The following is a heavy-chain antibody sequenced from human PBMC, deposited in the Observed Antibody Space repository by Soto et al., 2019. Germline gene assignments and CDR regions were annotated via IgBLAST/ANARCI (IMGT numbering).Heavy chain of an antibody. CDR2: INGSGGSR. Sequence: EVQLLESGGGLVQPGGSLRLSCAASGFTFSSYAMSWVRQAPGKGLEWVSAINGSGGSRYYADSVKGRFTISRDNSKNTRYLQMNILTAEDTAVYYCAIAGGYCSSTSCYVAGYYYGMDVWCQGTTVTVSS. V-gene: IGHV3-23*01. CDR3: AIAGGYCSSTSCYVAGYYYGMDV. CDR1: GFTFSSYA. D-gene: IGHD2-2*01. J-gene: IGHJ6*02.